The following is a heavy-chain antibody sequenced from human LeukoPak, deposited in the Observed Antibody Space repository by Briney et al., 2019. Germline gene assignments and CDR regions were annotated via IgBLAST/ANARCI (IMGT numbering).Heavy chain of an antibody. CDR1: GYTFTSYG. D-gene: IGHD3-10*01. V-gene: IGHV1-18*01. J-gene: IGHJ5*02. CDR2: TNPDNGNT. Sequence: ASVKVSCKASGYTFTSYGISWVRQAPGQGLEWMGWTNPDNGNTNYAQKFQGRVSITTDTSTRTAYMELRSLRSDDTAVYYCARDHRLTTMVRGVITHLSGWFDPWGQGTLVTVSS. CDR3: ARDHRLTTMVRGVITHLSGWFDP.